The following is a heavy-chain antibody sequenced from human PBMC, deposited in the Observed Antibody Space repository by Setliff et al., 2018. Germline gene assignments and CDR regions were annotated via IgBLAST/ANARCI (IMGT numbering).Heavy chain of an antibody. CDR2: INHSGST. Sequence: PSETLSLTCAVYGGSFSGYYWSWIRQPPGKGLEWIGEINHSGSTNYNPSLKSRVTISVDTSKNQFSLKLSSVTADDTAVYYCARRETYYNFWSGYYAYWGQGTLVTVSS. J-gene: IGHJ4*02. D-gene: IGHD3-3*01. CDR3: ARRETYYNFWSGYYAY. V-gene: IGHV4-34*01. CDR1: GGSFSGYY.